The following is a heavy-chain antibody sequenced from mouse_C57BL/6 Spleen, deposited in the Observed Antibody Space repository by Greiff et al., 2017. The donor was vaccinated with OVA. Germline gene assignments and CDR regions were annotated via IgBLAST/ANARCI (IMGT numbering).Heavy chain of an antibody. CDR2: INPNNGGT. V-gene: IGHV1-22*01. J-gene: IGHJ2*01. CDR3: AREDYYGSSWDY. D-gene: IGHD1-1*01. CDR1: GYTFTDYN. Sequence: VQLKESGPELVKPGASVKMSCKASGYTFTDYNMHWVKQSHGKSLEWIGYINPNNGGTSYNQKFKGKATLTVNKSSSTAYMELRSLTSEDSAVYYCAREDYYGSSWDYWGQGTTLTVSS.